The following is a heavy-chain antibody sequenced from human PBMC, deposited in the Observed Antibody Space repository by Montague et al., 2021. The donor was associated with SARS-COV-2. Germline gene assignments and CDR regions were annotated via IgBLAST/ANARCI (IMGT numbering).Heavy chain of an antibody. V-gene: IGHV4-34*01. CDR3: ARGEDNYCTFVYAYGRLTRYGYAGMDF. J-gene: IGHJ6*02. D-gene: IGHD2-8*01. CDR2: INHSGST. Sequence: SETLSLTCAVYGGSFSGYYWSWIRQSPGKGLEWIGEINHSGSTTYNPSLKSRVTISVDTSKNQFSLRLTSMTAADTAVYYCARGEDNYCTFVYAYGRLTRYGYAGMDFWGQGTLVTVSS. CDR1: GGSFSGYY.